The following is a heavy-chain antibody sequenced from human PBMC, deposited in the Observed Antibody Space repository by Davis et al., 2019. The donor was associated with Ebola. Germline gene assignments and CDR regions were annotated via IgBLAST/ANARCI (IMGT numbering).Heavy chain of an antibody. J-gene: IGHJ4*02. CDR1: GGSISSYF. Sequence: PSETLSLTCSVSGGSISSYFWNWIRQSPGKGPEWIGYIYYSDSGSTNYNPSLKSRVTISVDTSRNKVSLKLRSVTAADTAVYYCVRDQWQLRYWGQGILVTASS. CDR2: IYYSDSGST. D-gene: IGHD6-19*01. V-gene: IGHV4-59*01. CDR3: VRDQWQLRY.